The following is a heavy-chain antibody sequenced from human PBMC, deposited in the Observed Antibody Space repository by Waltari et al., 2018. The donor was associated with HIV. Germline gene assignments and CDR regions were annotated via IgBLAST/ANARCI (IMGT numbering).Heavy chain of an antibody. CDR1: GFTFSSYW. Sequence: EVQLVESGGGLVQPGGSLRLSCAASGFTFSSYWMSWVRQAPGKGLGWGAKKKQDGSEKYYVDSVNGRFTIARDNAENSLYLQMNSLRAEDTAVYYCARGGFYGSGSKVNWGQGTLVTVSS. CDR3: ARGGFYGSGSKVN. D-gene: IGHD3-10*01. CDR2: KKQDGSEK. J-gene: IGHJ4*02. V-gene: IGHV3-7*04.